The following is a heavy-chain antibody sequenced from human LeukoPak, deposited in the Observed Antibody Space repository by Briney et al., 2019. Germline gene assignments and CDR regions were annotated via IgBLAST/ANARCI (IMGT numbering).Heavy chain of an antibody. V-gene: IGHV3-30*04. Sequence: PGGSLRLSCAASGFTFSTYSMHWVRQAPGKGLEWVAVISYDGSYKFYADSVKGRFTISRDNSENTLYLQMSNLRTDDTAVHYCARAYTSSSFDAFDIWGQGTMITVSS. CDR3: ARAYTSSSFDAFDI. J-gene: IGHJ3*02. CDR2: ISYDGSYK. D-gene: IGHD6-6*01. CDR1: GFTFSTYS.